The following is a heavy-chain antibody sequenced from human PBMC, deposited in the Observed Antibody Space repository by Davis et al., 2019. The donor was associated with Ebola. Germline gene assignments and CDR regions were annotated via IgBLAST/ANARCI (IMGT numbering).Heavy chain of an antibody. D-gene: IGHD3-3*01. J-gene: IGHJ4*02. CDR2: ISATEAHT. CDR3: ARFCHYTDSYFDY. CDR1: GFTFSNYD. Sequence: GESLKISCAASGFTFSNYDMSRVRQVPGKGLEWVSTISATEAHTHYSDSVKGRFTISRDNSKDTLYLQMNSLRAEDTATYYCARFCHYTDSYFDYWGQGTMVAVSS. V-gene: IGHV3-23*01.